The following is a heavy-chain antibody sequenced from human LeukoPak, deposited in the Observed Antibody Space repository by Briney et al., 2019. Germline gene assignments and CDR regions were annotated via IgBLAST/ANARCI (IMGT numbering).Heavy chain of an antibody. CDR2: IYVTEST. Sequence: PSETLSLTCTVSGGSITSYYWSWIRQPAGKGLEWIGRIYVTESTTYNPSLKSRVTISIDTSKNQFSLKLTSVTAADTAVYYCARSHYYDTSGHLVAFDIWGHGTMVPVSS. CDR1: GGSITSYY. CDR3: ARSHYYDTSGHLVAFDI. J-gene: IGHJ3*02. D-gene: IGHD3-22*01. V-gene: IGHV4-4*07.